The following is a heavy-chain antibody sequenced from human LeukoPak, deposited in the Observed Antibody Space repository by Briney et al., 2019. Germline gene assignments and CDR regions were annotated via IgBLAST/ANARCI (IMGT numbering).Heavy chain of an antibody. Sequence: SETLSLTCSVSGDSISYSTYYWAWIRQPPGKGLEWIGSIYYTGSTYYSPSFKSRVTISVDTSKNQFSLRLSSVTAAEPAVYYCARGFGGHNAFDFWGQGTMVTVSS. CDR1: GDSISYSTYY. V-gene: IGHV4-39*07. D-gene: IGHD3-3*01. J-gene: IGHJ3*01. CDR2: IYYTGST. CDR3: ARGFGGHNAFDF.